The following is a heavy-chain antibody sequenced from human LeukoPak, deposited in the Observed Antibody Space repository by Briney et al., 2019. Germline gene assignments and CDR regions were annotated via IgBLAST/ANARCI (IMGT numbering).Heavy chain of an antibody. J-gene: IGHJ4*02. D-gene: IGHD3-10*01. CDR2: INHSGSN. Sequence: SETLSLTCAVSGGSFRGYYWSWIRQPPGKGLEWIGEINHSGSNNYNPSLKSRVTISEDTSKNQFSLKLNSVTAADTAVYYCARSTSGTYYSNWGQGTLVTVSS. V-gene: IGHV4-34*01. CDR1: GGSFRGYY. CDR3: ARSTSGTYYSN.